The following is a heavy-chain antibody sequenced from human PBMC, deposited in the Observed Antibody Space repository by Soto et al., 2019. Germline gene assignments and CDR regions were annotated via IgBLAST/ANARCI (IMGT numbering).Heavy chain of an antibody. D-gene: IGHD2-15*01. Sequence: SETLSLTCTVSGGSISSSSYYWGWIRQPPGKGLEWIGSIYYSGSTYYNPSLKSRVTISVDTSKNQFSLKLSSVTAADTAVYYCARHWEGYCSGGSCLDFDYWGQGTLVTVSS. CDR2: IYYSGST. J-gene: IGHJ4*02. V-gene: IGHV4-39*01. CDR1: GGSISSSSYY. CDR3: ARHWEGYCSGGSCLDFDY.